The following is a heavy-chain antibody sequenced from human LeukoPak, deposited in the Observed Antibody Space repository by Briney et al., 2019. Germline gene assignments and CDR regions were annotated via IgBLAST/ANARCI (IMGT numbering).Heavy chain of an antibody. Sequence: NLGESLKISCKASGYSFSGYWIGWVRQMPGKGLEWMAILYPGNSETRYSPSFQGQVTVSADESISTAYLQWSSLKASDTAMYYCVGSTGFPYYFDYWGQGTLVTVSS. V-gene: IGHV5-51*01. CDR3: VGSTGFPYYFDY. J-gene: IGHJ4*02. CDR2: LYPGNSET. D-gene: IGHD3-9*01. CDR1: GYSFSGYW.